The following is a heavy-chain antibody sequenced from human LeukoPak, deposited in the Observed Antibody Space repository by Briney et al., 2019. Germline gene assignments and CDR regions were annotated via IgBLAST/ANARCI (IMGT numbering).Heavy chain of an antibody. J-gene: IGHJ4*02. CDR1: GGSITSSSYY. D-gene: IGHD3-22*01. CDR3: ARIGYDSSGNYLVADY. V-gene: IGHV4-39*07. CDR2: LYYSGST. Sequence: SETLSLTCSVSGGSITSSSYYWGWIRQPPGKGLEWIGSLYYSGSTYYNPSLKTRVTILEDTSKNQFSLKLSSVTAADTAVYYCARIGYDSSGNYLVADYWGQGTLVTVSS.